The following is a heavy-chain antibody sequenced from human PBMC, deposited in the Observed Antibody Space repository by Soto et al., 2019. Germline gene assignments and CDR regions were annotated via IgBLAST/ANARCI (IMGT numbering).Heavy chain of an antibody. CDR3: AKDFHRAPGSLEWFLDY. CDR1: GFTFSTYG. Sequence: QVQLVESGGGVVQPGRSLRLSCAASGFTFSTYGMHWVRQAPGKGLEWLAVMSYDGSNKYYADSVRGRFTISRDNSKNTLYLQMNSLRGEDMAVYYCAKDFHRAPGSLEWFLDYWVQGTLVTVAS. J-gene: IGHJ4*01. CDR2: MSYDGSNK. D-gene: IGHD3-3*01. V-gene: IGHV3-30*18.